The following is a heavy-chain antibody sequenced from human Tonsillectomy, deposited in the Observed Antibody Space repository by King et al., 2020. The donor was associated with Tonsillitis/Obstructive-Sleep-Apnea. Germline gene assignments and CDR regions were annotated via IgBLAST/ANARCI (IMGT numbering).Heavy chain of an antibody. CDR3: ATGQGGAFDI. V-gene: IGHV3-43*01. CDR2: ISWDGGST. Sequence: VQLVESGGVVVQPGGSLRLSCAASGFTFDDYTMHWVRQAPGEGLEWVSLISWDGGSTYYADSVKGRFTSSRDNSKNSLYLQMNSLRTEDTALYYCATGQGGAFDIWGQGTMVTVSS. J-gene: IGHJ3*02. CDR1: GFTFDDYT.